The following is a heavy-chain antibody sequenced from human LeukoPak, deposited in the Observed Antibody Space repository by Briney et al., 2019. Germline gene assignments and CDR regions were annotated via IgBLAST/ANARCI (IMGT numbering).Heavy chain of an antibody. D-gene: IGHD6-13*01. J-gene: IGHJ6*02. CDR2: ISSSGSTI. CDR1: GFTFSSYE. CDR3: ASKSSSWGHYYYGMDV. Sequence: GGSLRLSCAASGFTFSSYEMNWVRQAPGKGLEWVSYISSSGSTIYYADSVKGRFTISRDNAKNSLYLQMNSLRAEDTAVYYCASKSSSWGHYYYGMDVWGQGTTVTVSS. V-gene: IGHV3-48*03.